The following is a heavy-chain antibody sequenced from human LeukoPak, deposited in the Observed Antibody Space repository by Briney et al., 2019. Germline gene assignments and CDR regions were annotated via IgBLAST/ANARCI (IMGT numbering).Heavy chain of an antibody. J-gene: IGHJ6*03. CDR1: GGSISSGYYY. Sequence: PSETLSLTCTVSGGSISSGYYYWNWIRQPAGKGLEWIGRFYTSGSTNYNPSLKSRVTISVDTSKNQFSLKLSSVTAADTAMYYCARVGGREYYDSSGFAVGHFYYYRDVWGKGTTVTVSS. D-gene: IGHD3-22*01. V-gene: IGHV4-61*02. CDR3: ARVGGREYYDSSGFAVGHFYYYRDV. CDR2: FYTSGST.